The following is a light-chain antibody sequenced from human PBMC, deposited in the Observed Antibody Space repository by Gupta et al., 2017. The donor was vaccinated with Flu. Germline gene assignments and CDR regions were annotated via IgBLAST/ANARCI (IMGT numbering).Light chain of an antibody. J-gene: IGKJ4*01. CDR1: QSISTF. V-gene: IGKV1-39*01. Sequence: DIQLTQSPSSLSASVRERVIITCRASQSISTFLNWYQQKPGKSPTLLIYAASSLQSGVPSRFSDSGSGTDFTLTISSLQPEDFGVYFCQQSFNAPRTFGGGTRVDIK. CDR2: AAS. CDR3: QQSFNAPRT.